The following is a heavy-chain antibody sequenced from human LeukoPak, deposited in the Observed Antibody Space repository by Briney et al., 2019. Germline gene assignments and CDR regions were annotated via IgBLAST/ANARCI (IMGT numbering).Heavy chain of an antibody. CDR2: IYYSGST. CDR3: ARVPRRLTTVVNGFDY. Sequence: SETLSLTCTVSGGSISSSSYYWGWIRQPPGKGLEWVGSIYYSGSTYYNPSLKSRVTILVDTSKNQFSLKLNSVTAADTAVYYCARVPRRLTTVVNGFDYWGQGTLVTVSS. V-gene: IGHV4-39*07. J-gene: IGHJ4*02. D-gene: IGHD4-23*01. CDR1: GGSISSSSYY.